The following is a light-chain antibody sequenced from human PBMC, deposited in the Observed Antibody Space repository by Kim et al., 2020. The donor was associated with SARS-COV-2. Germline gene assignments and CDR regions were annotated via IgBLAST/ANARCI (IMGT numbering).Light chain of an antibody. CDR3: QTWGTGIRV. V-gene: IGLV4-69*01. Sequence: ASVKLTCPLSSGHSSYAIAWHQQQPEKGPRYLMRLNSDGSHSKGDGILDRFSGSSSGAERYLTISSLQSEDEADYYCQTWGTGIRVFGGGTQLTVL. CDR2: LNSDGSH. CDR1: SGHSSYA. J-gene: IGLJ2*01.